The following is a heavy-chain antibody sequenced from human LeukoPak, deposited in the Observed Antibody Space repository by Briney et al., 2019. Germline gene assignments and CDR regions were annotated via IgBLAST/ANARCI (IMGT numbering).Heavy chain of an antibody. CDR1: GWSFNAYN. V-gene: IGHV4-34*01. CDR3: ARAALPTAVTTDY. CDR2: FHHGGIT. J-gene: IGHJ4*02. D-gene: IGHD4-17*01. Sequence: PSETLSLTCAVYGWSFNAYNWTWIRQPPGKGLERIAKFHHGGITNYNPSLKSRVTISIDTSKNQFSLKLSSVTAADTAVYYRARAALPTAVTTDYWGQGTLVTVSS.